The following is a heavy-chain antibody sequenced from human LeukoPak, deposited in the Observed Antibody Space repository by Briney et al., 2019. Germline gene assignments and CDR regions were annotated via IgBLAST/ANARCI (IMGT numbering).Heavy chain of an antibody. J-gene: IGHJ4*02. D-gene: IGHD3/OR15-3a*01. Sequence: PGGSLRLSFAASGFAVTNAWMHWVRQAPGKGLEWVGRMKSESGGGATDYAAPVKGRFTISRDDSKNMLYLQMNRLKTEDTAVYYCTTRAPDGLVPRWGQGTLVTVSS. V-gene: IGHV3-15*07. CDR2: MKSESGGGAT. CDR1: GFAVTNAW. CDR3: TTRAPDGLVPR.